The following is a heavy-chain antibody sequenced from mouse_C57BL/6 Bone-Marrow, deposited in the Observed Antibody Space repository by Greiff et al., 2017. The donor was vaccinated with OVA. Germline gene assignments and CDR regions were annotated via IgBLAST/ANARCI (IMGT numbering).Heavy chain of an antibody. V-gene: IGHV1-31*01. CDR2: LYPYNGVS. J-gene: IGHJ1*03. D-gene: IGHD2-3*01. CDR1: GYSFTGYY. CDR3: ARRMVYWYFDV. Sequence: EVKLEESGPELVKPGASVKISCKASGYSFTGYYMHWVKQSHGNILDWIGYLYPYNGVSSYNQKFKGKATLTVDKSSSTAYMQFSSLTSEDSAIYYCARRMVYWYFDVWGTGTTVTVSS.